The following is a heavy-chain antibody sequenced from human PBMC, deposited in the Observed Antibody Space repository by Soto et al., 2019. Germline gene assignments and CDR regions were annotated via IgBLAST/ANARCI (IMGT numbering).Heavy chain of an antibody. J-gene: IGHJ4*02. V-gene: IGHV3-23*01. CDR2: ISGSGGST. CDR1: GFTFSGYA. D-gene: IGHD5-18*01. Sequence: GGSLRLSCPASGFTFSGYAKSWVRQAPGKGLESVSAISGSGGSTYYADSVKGRFTISRDNSKNTLYRQMNSLRAEDTAVYYCAKDRLEDTVDYWGQGALVTVSS. CDR3: AKDRLEDTVDY.